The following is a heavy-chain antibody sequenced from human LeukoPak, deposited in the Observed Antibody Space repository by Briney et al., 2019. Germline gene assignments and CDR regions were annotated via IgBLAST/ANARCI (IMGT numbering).Heavy chain of an antibody. D-gene: IGHD6-13*01. J-gene: IGHJ4*02. Sequence: SETLSLTCTVSGGSISSGGYYWSWIRQHPGKGLEWIGYIYYSGSTYYNPSLKSRVTISVDTSKNQFSLKLSSVTAADTAEYYCARTPGIAAAGDGYWGQGTLVTVSS. CDR3: ARTPGIAAAGDGY. CDR2: IYYSGST. V-gene: IGHV4-31*03. CDR1: GGSISSGGYY.